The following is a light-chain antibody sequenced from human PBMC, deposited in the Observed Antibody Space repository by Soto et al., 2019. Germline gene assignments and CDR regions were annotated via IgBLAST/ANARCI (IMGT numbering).Light chain of an antibody. CDR3: HQYHNFPRT. CDR2: KAS. CDR1: QSINGW. J-gene: IGKJ1*01. V-gene: IGKV1-5*03. Sequence: DIQLTQSPSTLSASVGDRVTITCRASQSINGWLAWYQQKPGQAPNLLIYKASTLESGVPSRLSGSGSGTEFTLTVSSLQPDDFATYYCHQYHNFPRTFGQGTKVEI.